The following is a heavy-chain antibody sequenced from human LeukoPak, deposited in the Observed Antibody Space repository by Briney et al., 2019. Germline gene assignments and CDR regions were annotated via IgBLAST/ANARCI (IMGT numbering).Heavy chain of an antibody. CDR2: IKQDGSEK. Sequence: GGSLRLSCAASGFTFTSYWMSWVRQAPGKGLEWVANIKQDGSEKYYVDSAKGRFTISRDNAKNSLYLQMNSLRAEDTAVFYCARDTPAERGYSYGPEVWGQGTMVTASS. D-gene: IGHD5-18*01. V-gene: IGHV3-7*04. CDR3: ARDTPAERGYSYGPEV. CDR1: GFTFTSYW. J-gene: IGHJ3*01.